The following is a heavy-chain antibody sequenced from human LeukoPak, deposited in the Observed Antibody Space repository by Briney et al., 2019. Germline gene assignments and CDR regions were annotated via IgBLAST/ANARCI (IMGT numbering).Heavy chain of an antibody. J-gene: IGHJ3*02. D-gene: IGHD3-3*01. V-gene: IGHV1-58*02. CDR2: IVVGSGNT. Sequence: SVKVSCKASGFTFTSSAMQWVRQARGQRLEWIGWIVVGSGNTNYAQKFQERVTITRDMSTSTAYMELSSLRSEDTAVYYCASSVGPTWYDFWSGYGGDTFDIWGQGTMVTVSS. CDR3: ASSVGPTWYDFWSGYGGDTFDI. CDR1: GFTFTSSA.